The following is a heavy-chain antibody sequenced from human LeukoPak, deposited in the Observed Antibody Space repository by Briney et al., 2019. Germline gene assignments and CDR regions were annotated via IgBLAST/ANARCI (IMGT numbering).Heavy chain of an antibody. CDR3: ARLSSGWYS. D-gene: IGHD6-19*01. V-gene: IGHV3-7*05. CDR1: GFTFSSYW. Sequence: GGSLRLSCAVSGFTFSSYWMSWVRQAPGKGLEWVANIKQDGSEKYYVDSVKGRFTISRDNAKNSLYLQMNSLRAEDTAVYYCARLSSGWYSWGQGTLVTVSS. CDR2: IKQDGSEK. J-gene: IGHJ5*02.